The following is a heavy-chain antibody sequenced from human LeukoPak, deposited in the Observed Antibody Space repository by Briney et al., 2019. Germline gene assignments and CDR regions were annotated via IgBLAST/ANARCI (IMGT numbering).Heavy chain of an antibody. Sequence: EASVKVSCKASGYTFTGYYMHCVRQAPGQRRTWKVWINTNSGGQNYAQKFQGRITMIRDTSISTAYMELSRLRSGETTVYYCERGGVRQPAGYWGQGTLVTASS. J-gene: IGHJ4*02. CDR2: INTNSGGQ. CDR1: GYTFTGYY. V-gene: IGHV1-2*02. D-gene: IGHD3-3*01. CDR3: ERGGVRQPAGY.